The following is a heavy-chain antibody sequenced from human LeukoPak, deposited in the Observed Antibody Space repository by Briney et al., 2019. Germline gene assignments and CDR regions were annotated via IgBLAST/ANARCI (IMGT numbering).Heavy chain of an antibody. J-gene: IGHJ4*02. CDR2: ISGSGGST. Sequence: GGSLRLSCAASEFTFSSYAMSWVRQAPGKGLEWVSAISGSGGSTYYADSVKGRFTISRDNSKNTLYLQMNSLRAEDTAVYYCASNTQITFGGVIVKGLVDYWGQGTLVTVSS. CDR3: ASNTQITFGGVIVKGLVDY. CDR1: EFTFSSYA. D-gene: IGHD3-16*02. V-gene: IGHV3-23*01.